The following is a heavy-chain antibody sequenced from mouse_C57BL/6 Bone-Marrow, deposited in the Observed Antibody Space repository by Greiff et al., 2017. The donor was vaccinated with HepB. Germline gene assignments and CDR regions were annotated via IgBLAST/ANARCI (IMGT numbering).Heavy chain of an antibody. CDR2: ISNGGGST. V-gene: IGHV5-12*01. CDR1: GFTFSDYY. CDR3: ARGSYRGYYAMDY. Sequence: DVQLVESGGGLVQPGGSLKLSCAASGFTFSDYYMYWVRQTPEKRLEWVAYISNGGGSTYYPDTVKGRFTISRDNAKNTLYLQMSRLKSEDTAMYYCARGSYRGYYAMDYWGQGTSVTGSS. J-gene: IGHJ4*01. D-gene: IGHD2-12*01.